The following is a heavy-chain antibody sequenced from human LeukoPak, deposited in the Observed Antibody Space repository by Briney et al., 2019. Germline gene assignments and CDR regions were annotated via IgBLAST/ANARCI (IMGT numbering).Heavy chain of an antibody. D-gene: IGHD2-2*01. J-gene: IGHJ4*02. V-gene: IGHV3-23*01. CDR1: GFTVSSNY. CDR2: ISGSGGST. Sequence: GGSLRLSCAASGFTVSSNYMSWVRQAPGKGLEWVSVISGSGGSTYYADSVKGRFTISRDNSKNTLYLQMNSLRAEDTAVYYCAKVMPLYQLQWGLYDYWGQGTLVTVSS. CDR3: AKVMPLYQLQWGLYDY.